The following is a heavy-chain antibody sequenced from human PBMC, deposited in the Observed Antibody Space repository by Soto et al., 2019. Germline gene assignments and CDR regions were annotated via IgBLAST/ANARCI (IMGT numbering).Heavy chain of an antibody. D-gene: IGHD1-1*01. J-gene: IGHJ4*02. CDR1: GFTFSGYF. CDR3: AISHWPGC. CDR2: IKQDGNER. Sequence: EVQLVDSVGALVQPGESLRLFCAASGFTFSGYFMPWVRQAPGKGLEWVATIKQDGNERYYVEYVKGRFATARDNAKHSLHLQMNALRAEDTAVYYGAISHWPGCRGQGTLVTVSS. V-gene: IGHV3-7*01.